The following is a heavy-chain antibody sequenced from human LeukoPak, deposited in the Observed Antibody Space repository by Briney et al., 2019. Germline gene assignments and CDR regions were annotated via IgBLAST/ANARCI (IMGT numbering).Heavy chain of an antibody. Sequence: SETLSLTCTVSGGSISSYYWSWIRQPPGKGLEWIGYIYYSGSTNYNPSLKSRVAISVDTSKNQFSLKLSSVTAADTAVYYCARDRVYRYNGMGGYYGMDVWGQGTTVTVSS. D-gene: IGHD1-14*01. CDR2: IYYSGST. CDR1: GGSISSYY. J-gene: IGHJ6*02. CDR3: ARDRVYRYNGMGGYYGMDV. V-gene: IGHV4-59*01.